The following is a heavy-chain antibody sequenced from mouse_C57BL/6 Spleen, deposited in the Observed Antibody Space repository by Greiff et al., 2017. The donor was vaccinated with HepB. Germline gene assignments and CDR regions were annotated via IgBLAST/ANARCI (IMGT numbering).Heavy chain of an antibody. Sequence: VQLQQPGAELVRPGSSVKLSCKASGYTFTSYWMHWVKQRPIQGLEWIGNIDPSDSETHYNQKFKDKATMTVDKSSSTAYMQLSSLTSEDSAVYYCAGGYDCYYDFDYWGQGTTLTVSS. V-gene: IGHV1-52*01. CDR3: AGGYDCYYDFDY. CDR1: GYTFTSYW. J-gene: IGHJ2*01. D-gene: IGHD2-3*01. CDR2: IDPSDSET.